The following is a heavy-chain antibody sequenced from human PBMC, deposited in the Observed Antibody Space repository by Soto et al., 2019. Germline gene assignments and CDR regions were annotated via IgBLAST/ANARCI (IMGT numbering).Heavy chain of an antibody. CDR3: AKDRLSSGSGVRFDP. J-gene: IGHJ5*02. CDR2: ISGGGDST. V-gene: IGHV3-23*01. Sequence: EVQLLESGGGLVQPGGSLRLSCAASGFTFSSYAMSWVRQAPGKGLEWVSDISGGGDSTYYADSVRGRFTISRDNSKNTLYLQMNSLTAEDTAKYYCAKDRLSSGSGVRFDPWGQGTLVTVSS. D-gene: IGHD6-19*01. CDR1: GFTFSSYA.